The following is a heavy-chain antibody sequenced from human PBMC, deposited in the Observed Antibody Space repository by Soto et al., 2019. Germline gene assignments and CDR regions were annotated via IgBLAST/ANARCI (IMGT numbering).Heavy chain of an antibody. D-gene: IGHD2-15*01. CDR1: RFTFSSYW. CDR3: AGYCSGGSCSTNWFDP. J-gene: IGHJ5*02. Sequence: GGSLRLSCAASRFTFSSYWMSWVRQAPGKGLEWVANIKQDGSEKYYVDSVKGRFTISRDNAKNSLYLQMNSLRAEDTAVFYCAGYCSGGSCSTNWFDPWGQGTLITVSS. V-gene: IGHV3-7*01. CDR2: IKQDGSEK.